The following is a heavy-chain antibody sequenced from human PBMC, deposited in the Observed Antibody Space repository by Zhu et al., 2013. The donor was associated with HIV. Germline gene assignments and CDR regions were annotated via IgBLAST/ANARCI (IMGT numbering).Heavy chain of an antibody. CDR1: GGTFSSYA. Sequence: QVQLVQSGAEVKKPGSSVKVSCKASGGTFSSYAISWVRQAPGQGLEWMGGIIPIFGTANYAQKFQGRVTITADKSTSTAYMELSSLRSEDTAVYYCARDDRGAGTASWYYYGMDVWGQGTTVTVSS. J-gene: IGHJ6*02. CDR2: IIPIFGTA. D-gene: IGHD1-1*01. V-gene: IGHV1-69*06. CDR3: ARDDRGAGTASWYYYGMDV.